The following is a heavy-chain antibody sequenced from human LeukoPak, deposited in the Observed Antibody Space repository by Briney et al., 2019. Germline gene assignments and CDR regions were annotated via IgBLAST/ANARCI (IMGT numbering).Heavy chain of an antibody. V-gene: IGHV3-11*01. CDR3: ARAAGIAVAGPFRGMDV. Sequence: GGSLRLSCAASGFTFMEYYMSWIRQAPGKGLEWVSYISSSGSTIYYADSVKGRFTISRDNAKNSLYLQMNSLRAEDTAVYYCARAAGIAVAGPFRGMDVWGQGTTVTVSS. CDR2: ISSSGSTI. CDR1: GFTFMEYY. J-gene: IGHJ6*02. D-gene: IGHD6-19*01.